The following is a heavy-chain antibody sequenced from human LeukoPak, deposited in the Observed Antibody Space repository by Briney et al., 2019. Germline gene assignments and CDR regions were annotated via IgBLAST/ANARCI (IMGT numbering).Heavy chain of an antibody. V-gene: IGHV3-23*01. J-gene: IGHJ4*02. CDR3: AKDHVAASHDY. CDR1: GFTFSSYD. Sequence: GGTLRLSCAASGFTFSSYDRSWVRQAPGKGVEGVSAISDSGGSKYYADSVKGGFTIFRDNKKNRLYVQMKRHRDEDTAVYYCAKDHVAASHDYWGQGTLVTVSS. D-gene: IGHD6-6*01. CDR2: ISDSGGSK.